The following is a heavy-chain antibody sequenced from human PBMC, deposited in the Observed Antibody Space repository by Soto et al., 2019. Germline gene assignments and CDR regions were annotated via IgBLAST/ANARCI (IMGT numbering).Heavy chain of an antibody. V-gene: IGHV3-15*01. D-gene: IGHD2-2*01. J-gene: IGHJ2*01. CDR1: RFTFSNAW. CDR3: TTDPLRYCSSASCYHWYFDL. CDR2: IKSKTDGGTT. Sequence: PEGSLRLSCAASRFTFSNAWMSWVRQAPGKGLEWVGRIKSKTDGGTTDYAAPVKGRFTISRDDSKNTLYLHMNSVKTEATAVYSCTTDPLRYCSSASCYHWYFDLWRHRHLVTVSS.